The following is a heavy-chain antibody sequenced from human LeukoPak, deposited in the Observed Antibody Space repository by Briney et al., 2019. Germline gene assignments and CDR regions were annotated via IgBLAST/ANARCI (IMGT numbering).Heavy chain of an antibody. V-gene: IGHV3-66*02. J-gene: IGHJ4*02. CDR1: GLTASSNF. D-gene: IGHD3-9*01. CDR3: ASERRYDNLTGYYPLDY. Sequence: GGSLRLSCAASGLTASSNFMTWVGLPPGKGLGCVPVIYIDNNTFYPDSVKGRFTISRDNSRNILYLQMNSLRPEDTAVYYCASERRYDNLTGYYPLDYWGQGALVTVSS. CDR2: IYIDNNT.